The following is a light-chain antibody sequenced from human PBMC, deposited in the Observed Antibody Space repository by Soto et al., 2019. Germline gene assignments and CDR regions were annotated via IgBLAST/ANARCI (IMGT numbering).Light chain of an antibody. CDR2: GAS. CDR1: QSVSSN. Sequence: IVLTQYPATLRWSPGDRATLSCRASQSVSSNLAWYQQKPGQAPRLLIYGASTRATGIPARFSGSGSGTEFTLTISSLQSEDFAVYYCQQDNNWPPSFGQGTRLEIK. V-gene: IGKV3-15*01. J-gene: IGKJ5*01. CDR3: QQDNNWPPS.